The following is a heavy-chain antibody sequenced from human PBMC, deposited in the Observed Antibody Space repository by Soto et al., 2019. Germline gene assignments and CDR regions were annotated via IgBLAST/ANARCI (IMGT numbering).Heavy chain of an antibody. Sequence: QXLSLTWASSGDXVSSNSVTWNWIRQSPSRGLEWLGRTYYRSKWVIDYSVSVKSRITINPDTSKNQFSLQLNSVTPEDTAVYYCARGLAITVPSADFDFWDQGVLCTVSS. CDR2: TYYRSKWVI. D-gene: IGHD3-10*01. V-gene: IGHV6-1*01. CDR1: GDXVSSNSVT. J-gene: IGHJ4*02. CDR3: ARGLAITVPSADFDF.